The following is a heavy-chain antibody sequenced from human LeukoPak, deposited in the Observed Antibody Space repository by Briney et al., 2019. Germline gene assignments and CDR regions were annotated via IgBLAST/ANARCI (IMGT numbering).Heavy chain of an antibody. CDR1: GGSVSGGTYY. CDR2: IYYTGST. V-gene: IGHV4-61*01. J-gene: IGHJ4*02. Sequence: MASETLSLTCTVSGGSVSGGTYYWTWIRQSPGKGLEWIGYIYYTGSTEYNPSLKSRVSISVDPFKNQFSLELSAVSAADTAMYYCAGAPNTAYFDFWGQGTQATVSS. CDR3: AGAPNTAYFDF.